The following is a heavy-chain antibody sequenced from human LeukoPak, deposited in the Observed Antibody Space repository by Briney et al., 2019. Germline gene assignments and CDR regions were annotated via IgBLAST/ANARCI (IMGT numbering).Heavy chain of an antibody. CDR2: ISGSGGST. Sequence: PGGSLRLSCAASGFTFSSYSMSWVRQAPGKGLEWVSAISGSGGSTYYADSVKGRFTISRDNSRNTLYLQMNSLRAEDTAVYYCAKGNDFWSGYCFDYWGQGTLVTVSS. CDR1: GFTFSSYS. J-gene: IGHJ4*02. D-gene: IGHD3-3*01. V-gene: IGHV3-23*01. CDR3: AKGNDFWSGYCFDY.